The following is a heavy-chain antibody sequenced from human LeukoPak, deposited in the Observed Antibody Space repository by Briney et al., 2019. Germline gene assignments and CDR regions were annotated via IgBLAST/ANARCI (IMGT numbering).Heavy chain of an antibody. V-gene: IGHV1-69*13. CDR2: IIPIFGTA. Sequence: SVKVSCKASGGTFSSYAISWVRQAPGQGLEWMGGIIPIFGTANYAQKFQGRVTITADESTSTAYMELSSLRSEDTAVYYCASTPGYSGYGGAFDYWGQGALVTVSS. CDR1: GGTFSSYA. D-gene: IGHD5-12*01. CDR3: ASTPGYSGYGGAFDY. J-gene: IGHJ4*02.